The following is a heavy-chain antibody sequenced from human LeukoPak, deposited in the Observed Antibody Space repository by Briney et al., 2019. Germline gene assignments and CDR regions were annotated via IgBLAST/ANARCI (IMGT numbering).Heavy chain of an antibody. J-gene: IGHJ4*02. CDR2: INQDGTDK. CDR1: GFTFTTYW. Sequence: GGSLRLSCAASGFTFTTYWMSWIRQAPGKGLEWVANINQDGTDKYYVDSVKGRFTFSRDNAQNLLYLQMSSLRVEDTAVYYCVTYSTGLYKGLEFWGQGTQVTVSS. V-gene: IGHV3-7*03. CDR3: VTYSTGLYKGLEF. D-gene: IGHD2-8*02.